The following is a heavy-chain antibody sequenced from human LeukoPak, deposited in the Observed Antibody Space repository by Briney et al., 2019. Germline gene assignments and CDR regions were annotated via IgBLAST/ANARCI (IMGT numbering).Heavy chain of an antibody. Sequence: TSETLSLTCTVSGGSISSSSYYWGWIRQPPGKGLEWIGSIYYSGSTYYNPTLKSRVTISVDTSKNQFSLKLSSVTAADTAVYYCARGSAMSPGFDYWGQGTLVTVSS. CDR1: GGSISSSSYY. V-gene: IGHV4-39*07. J-gene: IGHJ4*02. D-gene: IGHD2-2*01. CDR3: ARGSAMSPGFDY. CDR2: IYYSGST.